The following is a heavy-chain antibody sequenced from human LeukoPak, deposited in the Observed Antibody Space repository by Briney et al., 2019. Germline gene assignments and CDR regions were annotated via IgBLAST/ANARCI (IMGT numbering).Heavy chain of an antibody. J-gene: IGHJ4*02. CDR2: INPSGGST. CDR1: GYTFTSYY. CDR3: ARDGSRTYYYDSSGHYYFDY. V-gene: IGHV1-46*01. Sequence: ASVKVSCKASGYTFTSYYMHWVRQAPGQGLEWMGIINPSGGSTSYAQKFQGRVTMTRDTSTSTVYMELSSLRSEDTAVYYCARDGSRTYYYDSSGHYYFDYWGQGTLVTVPS. D-gene: IGHD3-22*01.